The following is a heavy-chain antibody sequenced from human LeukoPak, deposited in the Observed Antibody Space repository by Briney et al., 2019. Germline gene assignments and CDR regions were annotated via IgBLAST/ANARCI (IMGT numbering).Heavy chain of an antibody. D-gene: IGHD2-2*02. V-gene: IGHV4-59*01. CDR3: VRLYCSSTSCYIGGDGDY. CDR1: GGSISSYY. Sequence: PSETLSLTCTVSGGSISSYYWSWLRQPPGKGLEGIGYIYYSGSTNYNPSLTSRVTISVDTSKNQFSLKLSSVTAADTAVYYCVRLYCSSTSCYIGGDGDYWGQGTLVTVSS. CDR2: IYYSGST. J-gene: IGHJ4*02.